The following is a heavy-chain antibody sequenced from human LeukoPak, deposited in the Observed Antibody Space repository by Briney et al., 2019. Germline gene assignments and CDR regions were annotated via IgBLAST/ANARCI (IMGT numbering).Heavy chain of an antibody. V-gene: IGHV4-34*01. CDR3: ARIRYGSGSYALTFFDY. Sequence: SETLSLTCAVYGGSFSGYYWSWIRQPPGKGLEWIGEINHSGSTNYNPSLKSRVTISADTSKNQFSLKLTSVTAADTAVYYCARIRYGSGSYALTFFDYWGQGTLVTVSS. CDR1: GGSFSGYY. CDR2: INHSGST. D-gene: IGHD3-10*01. J-gene: IGHJ4*02.